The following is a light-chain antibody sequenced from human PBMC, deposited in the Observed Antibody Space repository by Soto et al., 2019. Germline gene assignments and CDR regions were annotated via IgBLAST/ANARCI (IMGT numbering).Light chain of an antibody. CDR2: VVA. CDR3: SSYTIRSTVV. J-gene: IGLJ2*01. V-gene: IGLV2-14*03. CDR1: SSDVGAYNY. Sequence: QSVLTQPASVSGSPGQSITISCTGTSSDVGAYNYVSWYQHHPGKAPKLMIYVVANRPSGVSNRFSGSKSGNTASLTISGLQAEDEADYYCSSYTIRSTVVFGGGTKLTVL.